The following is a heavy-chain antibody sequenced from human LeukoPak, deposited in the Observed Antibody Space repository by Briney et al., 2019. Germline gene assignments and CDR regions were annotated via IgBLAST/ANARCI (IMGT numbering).Heavy chain of an antibody. CDR2: ISYDGSNK. V-gene: IGHV3-30*03. Sequence: GGSPRLSCAASGFTFSSYGMHWVRQAPGKGLEWVAVISYDGSNKYYADSVKGRFTISRDNSKNTLYLQMNSLRAEDTAVYYCARAAWFAPWGQGTLVTVSS. CDR1: GFTFSSYG. J-gene: IGHJ5*02. CDR3: ARAAWFAP.